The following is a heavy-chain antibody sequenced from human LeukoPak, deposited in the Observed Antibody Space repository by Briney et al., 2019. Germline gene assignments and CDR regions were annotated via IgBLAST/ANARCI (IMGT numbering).Heavy chain of an antibody. D-gene: IGHD1-7*01. V-gene: IGHV3-9*01. Sequence: GGSLRLSCAASGFTFDDYAMHWVRQAPGKGLEWVSGISWNSGSIGYADSVKGRFTISRDNAKNSLYLQMNGLRAEDTAAYYCARGATDTTRWFDPWGQGTLVTVSS. CDR1: GFTFDDYA. CDR2: ISWNSGSI. J-gene: IGHJ5*02. CDR3: ARGATDTTRWFDP.